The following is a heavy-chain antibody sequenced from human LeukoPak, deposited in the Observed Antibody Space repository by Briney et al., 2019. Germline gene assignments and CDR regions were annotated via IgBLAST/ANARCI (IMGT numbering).Heavy chain of an antibody. V-gene: IGHV4-31*03. D-gene: IGHD3-10*01. Sequence: SETLSHTCTVSGGSISSGGYYWSWIRQHPGKGLEWIGCIYYSGSTYYNPSLKSRVTISVDTSKNQFSLRLSSVTAADTAVYYCASHPLMVRGVITVWGQGTLVTVSS. CDR3: ASHPLMVRGVITV. CDR1: GGSISSGGYY. J-gene: IGHJ4*02. CDR2: IYYSGST.